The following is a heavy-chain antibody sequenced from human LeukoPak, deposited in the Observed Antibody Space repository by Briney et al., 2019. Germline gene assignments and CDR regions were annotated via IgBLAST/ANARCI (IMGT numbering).Heavy chain of an antibody. CDR3: VHHDYSKDDPLDY. V-gene: IGHV4-39*01. CDR2: IYYSGTT. Sequence: SETLSLTCTVSGGSITSTNYYWVWLRPSPEKGLVWIGSIYYSGTTYYNPSLQGRVSVSAATSKSQFFLNLSSVTAADSAVYYCVHHDYSKDDPLDYWGQGALVTVSS. J-gene: IGHJ4*02. D-gene: IGHD4-11*01. CDR1: GGSITSTNYY.